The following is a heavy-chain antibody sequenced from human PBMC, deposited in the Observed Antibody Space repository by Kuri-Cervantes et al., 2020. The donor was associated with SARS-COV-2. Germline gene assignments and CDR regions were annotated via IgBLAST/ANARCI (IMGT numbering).Heavy chain of an antibody. D-gene: IGHD3-22*01. V-gene: IGHV3-30-3*01. CDR1: GFTFSSYA. CDR2: TSYDGSNK. Sequence: GESLKISCAASGFTFSSYAMHWVRQAPGKGLEWVALTSYDGSNKYYADSVKGRFTISRDNSKNTLYLQMNSLTAEDPAVYFCARDNTYYDSSGYYYYYYYGVDVWGQGTTVTVSS. CDR3: ARDNTYYDSSGYYYYYYYGVDV. J-gene: IGHJ6*02.